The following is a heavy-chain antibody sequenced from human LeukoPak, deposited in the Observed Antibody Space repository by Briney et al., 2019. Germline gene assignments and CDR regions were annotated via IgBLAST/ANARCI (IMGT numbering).Heavy chain of an antibody. J-gene: IGHJ4*02. CDR1: GFTFSDYY. D-gene: IGHD3-16*02. CDR2: ISSSGSTI. V-gene: IGHV3-11*01. Sequence: NPGGSLRLSCAASGFTFSDYYMSWIRQAPGKGLKWVSYISSSGSTIYYADSVKGRFTISRDNAKNSLYLQMNSLRAEDTAVYYCARGGAPTFGGVIDYYFDYWGQGTLVTVSS. CDR3: ARGGAPTFGGVIDYYFDY.